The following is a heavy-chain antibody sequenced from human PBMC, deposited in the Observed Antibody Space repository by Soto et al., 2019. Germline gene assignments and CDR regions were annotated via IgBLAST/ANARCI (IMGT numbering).Heavy chain of an antibody. CDR3: ARDLWGGRLVDI. CDR2: IYYSGST. Sequence: SETLSLTCTVSGGSISSYYWSWIRQPPGKGLEWIGYIYYSGSTNYNPSLKSRVTISVDTSKNQFSLKLSSVTVADTAVYYCARDLWGGRLVDIWGQGTMVTVSS. D-gene: IGHD3-10*01. CDR1: GGSISSYY. J-gene: IGHJ3*02. V-gene: IGHV4-59*01.